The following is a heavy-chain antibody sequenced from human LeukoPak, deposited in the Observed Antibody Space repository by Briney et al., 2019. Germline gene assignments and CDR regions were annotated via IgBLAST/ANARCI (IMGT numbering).Heavy chain of an antibody. CDR3: ARESRPRAYFDY. CDR2: IYYSGST. V-gene: IGHV4-31*02. CDR1: GFTFRDYY. Sequence: LRLSCAASGFTFRDYYMSWIRQHPGKGLQWIGYIYYSGSTYYNPSLKSRITISVDTSKNQFSLKLSSVTAADTAVYYCARESRPRAYFDYWGQGTLVTVSS. J-gene: IGHJ4*02.